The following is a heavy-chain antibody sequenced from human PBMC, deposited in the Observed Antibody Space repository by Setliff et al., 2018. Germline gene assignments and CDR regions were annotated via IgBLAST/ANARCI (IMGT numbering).Heavy chain of an antibody. Sequence: ASVKVSCKASGYTFTNYYIHWVRQTPGQGLEWMGIINPSGGRLSYAEKFQDRVTMTRDTSTNTVYMDLSSLRAEDTAIYYCAKFVGYTYGYDYWGRGTLVTVSS. CDR1: GYTFTNYY. D-gene: IGHD5-18*01. CDR2: INPSGGRL. J-gene: IGHJ4*02. V-gene: IGHV1-46*01. CDR3: AKFVGYTYGYDY.